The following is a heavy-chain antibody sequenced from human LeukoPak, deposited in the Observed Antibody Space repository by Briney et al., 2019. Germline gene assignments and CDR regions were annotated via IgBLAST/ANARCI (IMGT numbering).Heavy chain of an antibody. CDR1: GFSFNSYD. CDR3: ARAVAGTDEIDS. J-gene: IGHJ4*02. D-gene: IGHD6-19*01. V-gene: IGHV3-13*01. CDR2: IGSGGDT. Sequence: GGSLRLSCAGSGFSFNSYDMLWVRQATGKGLEWVSAIGSGGDTYYAGSVKGRFTISRESAKNSFYLQMNSLSAGDTAVYFCARAVAGTDEIDSWGQGTLVTVSS.